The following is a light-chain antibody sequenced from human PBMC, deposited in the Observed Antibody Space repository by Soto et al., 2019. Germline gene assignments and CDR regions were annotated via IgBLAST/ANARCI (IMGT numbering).Light chain of an antibody. J-gene: IGLJ3*02. CDR2: EVS. Sequence: QSALTQPPSSSGSPGQSVTISCTGTSSDVGASNYVSWYQQYPGKAHKLMIYEVSKRPSGVPDRFSGSKSGKTASLTVSGLQPEDEADYYCTSYAGSDIWVFGGGTKVTVL. CDR3: TSYAGSDIWV. CDR1: SSDVGASNY. V-gene: IGLV2-8*01.